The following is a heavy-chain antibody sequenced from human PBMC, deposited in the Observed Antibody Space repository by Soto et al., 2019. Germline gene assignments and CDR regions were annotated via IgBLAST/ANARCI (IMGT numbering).Heavy chain of an antibody. CDR2: IYSGGST. CDR1: GFTVSTNY. J-gene: IGHJ4*02. Sequence: GGSLRLSCAASGFTVSTNYMSWVRQAPGKGLEWVSLIYSGGSTYYADSVRGRFTISSDNSRNTLYLQMNSLRAEDTAVYYCARRSSGYPYYFDYSGQGPLVTVYS. D-gene: IGHD3-22*01. CDR3: ARRSSGYPYYFDY. V-gene: IGHV3-53*01.